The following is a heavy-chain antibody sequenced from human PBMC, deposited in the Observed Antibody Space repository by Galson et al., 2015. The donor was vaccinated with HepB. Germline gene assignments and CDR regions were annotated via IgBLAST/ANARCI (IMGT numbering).Heavy chain of an antibody. CDR3: AKVPTLHPGYCRTTRCFGNWFDP. J-gene: IGHJ5*02. CDR1: GFHFGVYA. CDR2: IRGDSSST. Sequence: SLRLSCAASGFHFGVYAMTWVRQAPGKGLEWVSAIRGDSSSTYYADSVKGRFTISRDNSKNTLYLQMNSLRVEDTATYYCAKVPTLHPGYCRTTRCFGNWFDPWGQGTLVAVSS. V-gene: IGHV3-23*01. D-gene: IGHD2-2*01.